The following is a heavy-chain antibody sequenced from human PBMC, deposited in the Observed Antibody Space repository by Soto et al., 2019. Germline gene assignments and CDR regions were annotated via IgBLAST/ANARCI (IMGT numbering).Heavy chain of an antibody. J-gene: IGHJ5*02. D-gene: IGHD6-13*01. CDR3: ARHPERIAEIGWFDP. CDR1: GFTFSSYS. V-gene: IGHV3-48*01. CDR2: ISSSSSTI. Sequence: EVQLVESGGGLVQPGGSLRLSCAASGFTFSSYSMKWVRQAPGKGLEWVSYISSSSSTIYYADSVKGRFTISRDNAKNSLYLQMNSLRAEDMAVYYCARHPERIAEIGWFDPWGQGTLVTVSS.